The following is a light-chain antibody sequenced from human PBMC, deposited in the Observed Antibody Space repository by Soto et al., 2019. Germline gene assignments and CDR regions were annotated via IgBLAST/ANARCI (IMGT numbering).Light chain of an antibody. CDR1: TGAVTSGYY. CDR2: STS. CDR3: LLYYGGQLGV. Sequence: QTVVTQEPSLTVSPGGTVTLTCASSTGAVTSGYYPNWFQQKPGQAPRALIYSTSNKYSWTPARFSGSLLGGKAGLTLSGVQPEDEAEYYCLLYYGGQLGVFGGGTKLTVL. V-gene: IGLV7-43*01. J-gene: IGLJ2*01.